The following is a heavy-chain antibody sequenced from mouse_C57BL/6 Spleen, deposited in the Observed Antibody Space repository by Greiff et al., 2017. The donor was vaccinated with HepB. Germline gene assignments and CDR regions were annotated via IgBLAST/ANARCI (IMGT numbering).Heavy chain of an antibody. J-gene: IGHJ4*01. CDR3: ARSATYYSNFYAMDY. CDR2: IYPGDGDT. Sequence: VQLQQSGAELVKPGASVKISCKASGYAFSSYWMNWVKQRPGKGLEWIGQIYPGDGDTNYNGKFKGKATLTADKSSSTAYMQLSSLTSEDSAVYFCARSATYYSNFYAMDYWGQGTSVTVSS. D-gene: IGHD2-5*01. CDR1: GYAFSSYW. V-gene: IGHV1-80*01.